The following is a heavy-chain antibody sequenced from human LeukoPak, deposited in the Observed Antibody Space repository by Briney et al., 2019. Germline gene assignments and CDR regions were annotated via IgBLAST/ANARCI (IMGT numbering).Heavy chain of an antibody. J-gene: IGHJ6*02. Sequence: GGSLRLSCAASGFTFSTYAISWVRQAPGKGLEWVSGFSAGGDSAYYVDSVKGRFTISRDNSKRTLFLQMSSLSAEDTAVYYCARGYCSSTTCYMYGMDVWGQGTTVTVSS. V-gene: IGHV3-23*01. CDR2: FSAGGDSA. CDR1: GFTFSTYA. D-gene: IGHD2-2*02. CDR3: ARGYCSSTTCYMYGMDV.